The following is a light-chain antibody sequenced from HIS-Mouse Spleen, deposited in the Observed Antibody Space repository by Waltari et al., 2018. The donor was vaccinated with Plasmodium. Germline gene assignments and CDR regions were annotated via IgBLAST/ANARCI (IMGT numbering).Light chain of an antibody. CDR3: CSYAGSSTNWV. J-gene: IGLJ3*02. Sequence: QSALTQPASVSGSPGQSITISCTGTSSDVGSYNLVSWYQQHPGKAPKLMIYEGSKRTAGVSNRFSGSKSGNTATLTISGLQAEDVADYYCCSYAGSSTNWVFGGGTKLTVL. CDR2: EGS. CDR1: SSDVGSYNL. V-gene: IGLV2-23*01.